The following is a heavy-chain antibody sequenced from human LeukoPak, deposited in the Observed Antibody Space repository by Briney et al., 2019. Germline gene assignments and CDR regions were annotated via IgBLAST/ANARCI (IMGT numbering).Heavy chain of an antibody. D-gene: IGHD3-22*01. CDR1: GYTLTELS. V-gene: IGHV1-24*01. J-gene: IGHJ4*02. CDR2: FDPEDGET. CDR3: ATASPNYYDSSGHYFYFGY. Sequence: ASVKVSCKVSGYTLTELSMHWVRQAPGKGLGWMGGFDPEDGETIYAQKFQGRVTMTEDTSTDTAYMELSSLRSEDTAVYYCATASPNYYDSSGHYFYFGYWGQGTLVTVSS.